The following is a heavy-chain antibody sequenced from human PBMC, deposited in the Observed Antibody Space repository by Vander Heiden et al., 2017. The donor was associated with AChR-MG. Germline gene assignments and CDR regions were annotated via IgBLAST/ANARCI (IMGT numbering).Heavy chain of an antibody. CDR2: IYYSGST. D-gene: IGHD2-15*01. Sequence: QLQLQESGPGLVKPSETLSLTCTVSGVSISSSSYYWGWIRQPPGKGLEWIGSIYYSGSTYYNPSLKSRVTISVDTSKNQFSLKLSSVTAADTAVYYCARHPSKDGYCFDCWGQGTLVTVSS. CDR3: ARHPSKDGYCFDC. CDR1: GVSISSSSYY. V-gene: IGHV4-39*01. J-gene: IGHJ4*02.